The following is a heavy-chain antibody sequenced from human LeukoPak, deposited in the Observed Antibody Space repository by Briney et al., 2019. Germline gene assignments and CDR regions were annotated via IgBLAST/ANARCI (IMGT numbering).Heavy chain of an antibody. J-gene: IGHJ5*02. CDR1: GGSFSGYY. CDR3: ARLTYSNNWYFRRGLDNWFDP. D-gene: IGHD6-13*01. V-gene: IGHV4-34*01. CDR2: INHSGSA. Sequence: SETLSLTCAVYGGSFSGYYWSWIRQPPGKGLEWIGEINHSGSANYNPSLRSRVTISGDAPKSQFSLRLSSVTAADTAVYYCARLTYSNNWYFRRGLDNWFDPWGQGTLVTVSS.